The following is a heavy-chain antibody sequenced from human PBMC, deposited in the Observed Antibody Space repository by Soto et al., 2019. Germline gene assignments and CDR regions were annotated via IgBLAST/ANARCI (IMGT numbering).Heavy chain of an antibody. J-gene: IGHJ5*02. CDR3: ARDGGGYCSSTSCYKRNNWFDP. D-gene: IGHD2-2*01. CDR1: GGSISSYY. Sequence: LSLTCTVSGGSISSYYWSWIRQPAGKGLEWIGRIYTSGSTNYNPSLKSRVTMSVDTSKNQFSLKLSSVTAADTAVYYCARDGGGYCSSTSCYKRNNWFDPWGQGXLVTVSS. V-gene: IGHV4-4*07. CDR2: IYTSGST.